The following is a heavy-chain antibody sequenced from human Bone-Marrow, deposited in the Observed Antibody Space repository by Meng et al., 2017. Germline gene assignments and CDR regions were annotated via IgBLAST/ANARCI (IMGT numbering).Heavy chain of an antibody. V-gene: IGHV6-1*01. J-gene: IGHJ4*02. Sequence: QVQLQQSGPGLGKPSQTLSPTCAISGDSVSSNSATWNWIRQSPSRGLEWLGRTYYRSRWYSDYAVSVQSRITINPDTSKNQFSLQLNSLTPEDSAVYYCARDGTSWYFFDYWGQGTLVTVSS. CDR2: TYYRSRWYS. CDR1: GDSVSSNSAT. CDR3: ARDGTSWYFFDY. D-gene: IGHD1-1*01.